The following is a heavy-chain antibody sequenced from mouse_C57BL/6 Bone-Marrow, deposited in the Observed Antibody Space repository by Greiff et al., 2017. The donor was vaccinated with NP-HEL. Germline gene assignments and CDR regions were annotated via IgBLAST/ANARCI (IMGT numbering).Heavy chain of an antibody. CDR1: GYSITSGYY. J-gene: IGHJ1*03. D-gene: IGHD2-3*01. V-gene: IGHV3-6*01. Sequence: VQLKESGPGLVKPSQSLSLTCSVTGYSITSGYYWNWIRQFPGNQLEWMGYISYDGSNNYNPSLKNRISITRATPKNQFFLKLNSVTTEDTATYDCARVHYDGYSWYFDVWGTGTTVTVSS. CDR3: ARVHYDGYSWYFDV. CDR2: ISYDGSN.